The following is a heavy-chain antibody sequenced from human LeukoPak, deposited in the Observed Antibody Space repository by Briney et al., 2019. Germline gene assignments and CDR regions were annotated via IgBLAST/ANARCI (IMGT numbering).Heavy chain of an antibody. J-gene: IGHJ4*02. Sequence: GGSLRLSCAASGFTFDDYAMHWVRQVPGKGLEWVSGISWNSGNLGYADSVKGRFTISRDNAKNSLYLQMNSLRAEDTAVYFCARDWGDGFDYWGQGTLVTVSS. CDR2: ISWNSGNL. CDR3: ARDWGDGFDY. V-gene: IGHV3-9*01. D-gene: IGHD2-21*02. CDR1: GFTFDDYA.